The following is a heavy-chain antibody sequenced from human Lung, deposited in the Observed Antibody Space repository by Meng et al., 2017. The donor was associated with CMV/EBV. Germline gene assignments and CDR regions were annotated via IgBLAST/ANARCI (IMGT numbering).Heavy chain of an antibody. CDR1: GCSISSGGYY. J-gene: IGHJ5*02. Sequence: LXXTVSGCSISSGGYYWSWIRQHPGKGLEWIGYIYYSGSTYYNPSLKSRVTISVDTSKNQFSLKLSSVTAAATAVYYCAIGCSGIAARCWFDPWGQGXLVTVSS. D-gene: IGHD6-6*01. CDR2: IYYSGST. V-gene: IGHV4-31*03. CDR3: AIGCSGIAARCWFDP.